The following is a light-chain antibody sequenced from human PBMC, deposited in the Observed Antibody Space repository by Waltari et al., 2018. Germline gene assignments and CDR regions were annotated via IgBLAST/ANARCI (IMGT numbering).Light chain of an antibody. J-gene: IGKJ1*01. V-gene: IGKV2-30*01. CDR1: QVFVYSEGNSY. CDR3: MQATHWPPWT. Sequence: WRSNQVFVYSEGNSYGNGFQQRPGQSPRRLIYKGSNRDSGVPDRFSGSGSGTDFTLKISRVEAEDVGVYYCMQATHWPPWTFGQGTKVELK. CDR2: KGS.